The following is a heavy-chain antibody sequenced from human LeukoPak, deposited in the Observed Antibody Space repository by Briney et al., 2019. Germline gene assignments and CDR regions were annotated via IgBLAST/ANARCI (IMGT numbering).Heavy chain of an antibody. D-gene: IGHD3-10*01. CDR1: GFTFGDHA. CDR2: ISGSGGST. V-gene: IGHV3-23*01. Sequence: GGSLRLSCTASGFTFGDHAMSWVRQAPGKGLEWVSTISGSGGSTYYADSVKGRFTISRDNSKNTLYLQMNSLRAEDTAVYYCAKALGGSGSNFDYWGQGTLVTVSS. J-gene: IGHJ4*02. CDR3: AKALGGSGSNFDY.